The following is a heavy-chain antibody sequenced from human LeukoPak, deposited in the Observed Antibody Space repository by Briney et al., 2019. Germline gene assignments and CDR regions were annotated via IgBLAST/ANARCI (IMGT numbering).Heavy chain of an antibody. CDR1: GGSISSYY. V-gene: IGHV4-59*01. J-gene: IGHJ4*02. D-gene: IGHD5-12*01. CDR2: IYYSGST. Sequence: SETLSLTCTVSGGSISSYYWSWIRQPPGKGLEWIGYIYYSGSTNYNPSLKSRVTISVDTSKNQFSLKLSSVTAADTAVYYCARNSGCDYGGFDYWGQGTLVTVSS. CDR3: ARNSGCDYGGFDY.